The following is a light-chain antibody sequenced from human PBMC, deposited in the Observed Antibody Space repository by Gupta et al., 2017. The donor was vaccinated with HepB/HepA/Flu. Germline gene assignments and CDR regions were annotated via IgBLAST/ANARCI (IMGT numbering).Light chain of an antibody. CDR2: GNS. J-gene: IGLJ3*02. V-gene: IGLV1-40*01. CDR3: QSYDSSLSGSV. CDR1: SSNIGAGYD. Sequence: QSVLTQPPSVSGAPAQRVTISCTRPSSNIGAGYDVHWYQQLPGTAPKLLIYGNSNRPSGVPDRFSGSKSGTSASLAITGLQAEDEADYYCQSYDSSLSGSVFGGGTKLTVL.